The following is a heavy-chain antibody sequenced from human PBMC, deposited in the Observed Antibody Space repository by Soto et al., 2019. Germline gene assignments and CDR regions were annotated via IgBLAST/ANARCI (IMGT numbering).Heavy chain of an antibody. CDR3: AKALGISSWRDC. J-gene: IGHJ4*02. V-gene: IGHV3-23*01. CDR2: ISGSGGST. D-gene: IGHD6-13*01. Sequence: EVQLLESGGGLVQPGGSLRLSCAASGFTFSSYAMSWVRQAPGRGLEWVSAISGSGGSTYYADSVKGRFTISRDNSKNTLYLQMNSLRAEDTAVYYCAKALGISSWRDCWGQGTLVTVSS. CDR1: GFTFSSYA.